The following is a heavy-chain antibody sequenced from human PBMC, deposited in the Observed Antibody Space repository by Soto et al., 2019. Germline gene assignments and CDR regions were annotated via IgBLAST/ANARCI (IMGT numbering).Heavy chain of an antibody. Sequence: EVPLLESGGGLVQPWGSLRLSCAASGFTFSNYAMNWVRQAPGKGLEWVSAISGSGSTYYADSVKGRFTISRDNSKNTLYLQMNSLRAEDTAVYYCAKVTLRLDYFDYWGPGTLVTVSS. CDR1: GFTFSNYA. J-gene: IGHJ4*02. CDR3: AKVTLRLDYFDY. CDR2: ISGSGST. D-gene: IGHD5-12*01. V-gene: IGHV3-23*01.